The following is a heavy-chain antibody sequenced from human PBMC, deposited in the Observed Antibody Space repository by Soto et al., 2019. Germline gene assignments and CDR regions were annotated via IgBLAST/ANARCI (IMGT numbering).Heavy chain of an antibody. V-gene: IGHV4-61*03. CDR1: GGSVSSGSYY. CDR2: IYYSGST. Sequence: QVQLQESGPGLVKPSETLSLTCTVSGGSVSSGSYYWSWIRQPPGKGLEWIGYIYYSGSTNYNPPLKSRVTISVDTSKNHFSLRLSSVTAADTAVYYCARGLDWFDPWGQGTLVTVSS. J-gene: IGHJ5*02. CDR3: ARGLDWFDP.